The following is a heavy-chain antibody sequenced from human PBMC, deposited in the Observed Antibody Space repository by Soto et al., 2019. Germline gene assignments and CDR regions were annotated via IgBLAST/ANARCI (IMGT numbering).Heavy chain of an antibody. V-gene: IGHV1-18*01. J-gene: IGHJ6*02. Sequence: ASVKVSCKASGYTFTSYGISWVRQAPGQGLEWMGWISAYNGNTNYAQKLQGRVTMTTDTSTSTAYMELRSLRSDDTAVYYCARDGQYYXFWSGYYNGVGYYGMDVWGQGTTVTVSS. CDR1: GYTFTSYG. CDR2: ISAYNGNT. CDR3: ARDGQYYXFWSGYYNGVGYYGMDV. D-gene: IGHD3-3*01.